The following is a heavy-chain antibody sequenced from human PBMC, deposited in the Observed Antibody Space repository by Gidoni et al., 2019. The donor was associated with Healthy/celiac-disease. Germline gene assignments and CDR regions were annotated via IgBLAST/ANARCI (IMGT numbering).Heavy chain of an antibody. V-gene: IGHV1-69*01. CDR2: IIPIFGTA. J-gene: IGHJ5*02. D-gene: IGHD6-13*01. CDR1: GGTFSSYA. Sequence: QVQLVQSGAEVKKPGSSVKVSCKASGGTFSSYAISWVRQAPGQGLEWMGGIIPIFGTANYAQKFKGRVTITADESTSTAYMELSSLRSEDTVVYYCASDSQVGYSSSWEFDPWGQGTLVTVSS. CDR3: ASDSQVGYSSSWEFDP.